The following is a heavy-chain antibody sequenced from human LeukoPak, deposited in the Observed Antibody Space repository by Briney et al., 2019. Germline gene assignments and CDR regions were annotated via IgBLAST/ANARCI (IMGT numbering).Heavy chain of an antibody. V-gene: IGHV3-21*01. Sequence: GGSLRLSCAGSGFALKSCSLSWVRQAPGKGLEWVSSISSTSAYIYYADSVKGRFTISRDSVDNVVYLQMNSLGAEDTAVYYCARVAVSGPTGWFDSWGQGTLVIVSS. CDR2: ISSTSAYI. CDR1: GFALKSCS. D-gene: IGHD2-8*02. CDR3: ARVAVSGPTGWFDS. J-gene: IGHJ5*01.